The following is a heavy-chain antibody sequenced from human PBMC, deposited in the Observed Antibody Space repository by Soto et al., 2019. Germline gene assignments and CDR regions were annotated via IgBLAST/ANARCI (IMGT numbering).Heavy chain of an antibody. CDR3: ARGRPLDYYYSMDV. J-gene: IGHJ6*03. CDR2: ISWNSGSI. V-gene: IGHV3-9*01. CDR1: GFTFDDYA. Sequence: EVQLVESGGGLVQPGRSLRLSCAASGFTFDDYAMHWVRQAPGKGLEWVSGISWNSGSIGYADSVKGRFTISRDNAKNSLYLQMNSLRAEDTALYYCARGRPLDYYYSMDVWGKGTTVTVSS. D-gene: IGHD1-26*01.